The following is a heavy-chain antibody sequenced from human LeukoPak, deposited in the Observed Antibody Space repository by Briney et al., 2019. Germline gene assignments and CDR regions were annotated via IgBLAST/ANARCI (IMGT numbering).Heavy chain of an antibody. CDR3: AREGYSNYYFDY. CDR1: GFTFSSYS. V-gene: IGHV3-21*01. Sequence: GGSLRLSCAASGFTFSSYSMNWVRQAPGKGLEWVSSISSSSSYIYYADSVKGRFTISRDNAKNSLYLQMNSLRVEDTAVYYCAREGYSNYYFDYWGQGTLVTVSS. CDR2: ISSSSSYI. D-gene: IGHD4-11*01. J-gene: IGHJ4*02.